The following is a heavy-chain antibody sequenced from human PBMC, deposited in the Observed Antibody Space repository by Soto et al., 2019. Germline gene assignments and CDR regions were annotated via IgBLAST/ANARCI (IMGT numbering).Heavy chain of an antibody. Sequence: QITLKESGPTLVKPTQTLTLTCTFSGFSLTTDRVGVGWIRQPPGEALEWLAVIYWDDSKTYRPSLESRLTITKNTSKNQVALTMTNMDSLDTATYYCAHSYGWRSLYWGQGTLVTVS. J-gene: IGHJ4*02. CDR3: AHSYGWRSLY. V-gene: IGHV2-5*02. D-gene: IGHD3-10*01. CDR1: GFSLTTDRVG. CDR2: IYWDDSK.